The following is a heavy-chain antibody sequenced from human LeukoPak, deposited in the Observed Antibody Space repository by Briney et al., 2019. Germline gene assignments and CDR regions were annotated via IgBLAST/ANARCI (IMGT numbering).Heavy chain of an antibody. D-gene: IGHD3-10*01. Sequence: GASVKVSCKASGYTFTTYGISWVRQAPGQGLEWMGWISAYNGNTNYGQKFQGRVTMTTDTSTSTAYMELRSLRSDDTAVYYCARFRAGVGEPYGDYWGQGTLVTVSS. CDR1: GYTFTTYG. CDR3: ARFRAGVGEPYGDY. V-gene: IGHV1-18*01. CDR2: ISAYNGNT. J-gene: IGHJ4*02.